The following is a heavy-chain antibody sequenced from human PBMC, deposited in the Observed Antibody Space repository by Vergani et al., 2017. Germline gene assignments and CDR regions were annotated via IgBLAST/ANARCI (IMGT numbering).Heavy chain of an antibody. CDR1: GCTFSSYT. D-gene: IGHD1-26*01. CDR2: ISSDGSNK. J-gene: IGHJ4*02. V-gene: IGHV3-30-3*01. Sequence: QVQLVESGGGVVQPGRSLRLSCAASGCTFSSYTMHWVRQAPGKGLEWVAVISSDGSNKYYADSVRGRFTISRDNSKNTLYLQMNSLRAEDTAVYYCAKESGSYYCFDSWGQGTLVTVSS. CDR3: AKESGSYYCFDS.